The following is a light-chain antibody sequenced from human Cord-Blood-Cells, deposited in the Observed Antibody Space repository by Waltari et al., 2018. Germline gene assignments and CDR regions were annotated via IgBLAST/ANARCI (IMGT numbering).Light chain of an antibody. CDR3: CSYAGSSIWV. Sequence: QSALTQPASVSGSPGQSITISCTGTSSDFGSYNLVSWSQQHPGKAPKLMIYEGSTRPSGVSNRFSGSKSGNTASLTISGLRAEDEADYYCCSYAGSSIWVFGGGTKLTVL. J-gene: IGLJ3*02. CDR2: EGS. V-gene: IGLV2-23*01. CDR1: SSDFGSYNL.